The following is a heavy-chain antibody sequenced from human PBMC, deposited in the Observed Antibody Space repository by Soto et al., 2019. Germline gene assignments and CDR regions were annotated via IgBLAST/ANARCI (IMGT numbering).Heavy chain of an antibody. CDR1: GGSISSGGYY. Sequence: QVQLQESGPGLVKPSQTLSLTCTVSGGSISSGGYYWSWIRQHPGKGLEWIGYIYYSGSTYYNPSLKSRVTISVDTSKNQFSLKLSSVTAADTAVYYCARDSRGSGSYISYYYYGMDVWGQGTTVTVSS. CDR3: ARDSRGSGSYISYYYYGMDV. V-gene: IGHV4-31*03. J-gene: IGHJ6*02. D-gene: IGHD3-10*01. CDR2: IYYSGST.